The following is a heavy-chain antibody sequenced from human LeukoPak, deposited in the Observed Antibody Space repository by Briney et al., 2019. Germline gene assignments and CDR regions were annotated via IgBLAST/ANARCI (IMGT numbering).Heavy chain of an antibody. D-gene: IGHD6-13*01. CDR2: ISAYNGNT. Sequence: VSVKVSCKASGYTFTSYGISWVRQAPGQGLEWMGWISAYNGNTNYAQKLQGRVTMTTDTSTSTAYMELRSLRSDDTAVYYCARDKESSSWFYYYYGMDVWGQGTTVTVSS. V-gene: IGHV1-18*01. J-gene: IGHJ6*02. CDR3: ARDKESSSWFYYYYGMDV. CDR1: GYTFTSYG.